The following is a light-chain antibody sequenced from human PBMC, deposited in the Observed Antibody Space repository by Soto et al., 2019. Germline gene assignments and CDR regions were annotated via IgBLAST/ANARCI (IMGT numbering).Light chain of an antibody. Sequence: EIVLTQSPATLSLSPGERATLSCRASQSVSSYLAWYQQKPGQVPRLLIYHASNRATGIPARFSGSGSGTDFTLTISSLEPEDFAVYYCQQRANGPPMYTFGKGTKLEIK. CDR1: QSVSSY. CDR2: HAS. V-gene: IGKV3-11*01. CDR3: QQRANGPPMYT. J-gene: IGKJ2*01.